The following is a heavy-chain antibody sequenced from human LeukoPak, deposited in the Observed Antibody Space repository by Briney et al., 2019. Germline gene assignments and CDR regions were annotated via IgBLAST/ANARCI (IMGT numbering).Heavy chain of an antibody. CDR1: GFTFSTSW. V-gene: IGHV3-7*01. CDR2: INQDGTEE. CDR3: ARHYGP. J-gene: IGHJ5*02. D-gene: IGHD3-16*01. Sequence: PGRSLRLSCAASGFTFSTSWMTWVRQASGKGLEWVATINQDGTEEYYLDSVKGRFTISRDNARNSLSLQMNSLRGEDTAVYYCARHYGPWGQGTLVTVSS.